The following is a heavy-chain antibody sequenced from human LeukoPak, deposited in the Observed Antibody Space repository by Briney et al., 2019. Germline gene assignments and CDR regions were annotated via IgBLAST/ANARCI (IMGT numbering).Heavy chain of an antibody. V-gene: IGHV4-39*07. CDR2: INHSGST. CDR1: GGSVSSGSYY. D-gene: IGHD6-19*01. Sequence: SETLSLTCTVSGGSVSSGSYYWSWIRQPPGKGLEWIGEINHSGSTNYNPSLKSRVTISVDTSKNQFSLKLSSVTAADTAVYYCARGAAVADFDYWGQGTLVTVSS. J-gene: IGHJ4*02. CDR3: ARGAAVADFDY.